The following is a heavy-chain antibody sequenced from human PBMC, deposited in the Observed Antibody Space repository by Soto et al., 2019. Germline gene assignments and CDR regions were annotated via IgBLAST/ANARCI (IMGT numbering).Heavy chain of an antibody. CDR1: GGSVSSGSYY. CDR3: ARGYEDSSGYHLLDY. Sequence: SETLSLTCTVSGGSVSSGSYYWSWIRQPPGKGLEWIGYIYYSGSTNYNPSLKSRVTISVDTSKNQFSLKLSSVTAADTAVYYCARGYEDSSGYHLLDYWGQGNLVTVSS. J-gene: IGHJ4*02. CDR2: IYYSGST. V-gene: IGHV4-61*01. D-gene: IGHD3-22*01.